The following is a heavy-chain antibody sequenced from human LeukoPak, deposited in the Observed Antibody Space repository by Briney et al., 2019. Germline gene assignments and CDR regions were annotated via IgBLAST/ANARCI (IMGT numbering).Heavy chain of an antibody. Sequence: PGGSLRLSCAASGFTFDDYAMHWVRQAPGKGLEWVSGISWNSGSIGYADSVKGRFTISRDNAKNSLYLQMNSLRAVDTALYYCAKDRGSGWYYFDYWGQGTLVTVSS. V-gene: IGHV3-9*01. D-gene: IGHD6-19*01. CDR3: AKDRGSGWYYFDY. J-gene: IGHJ4*02. CDR2: ISWNSGSI. CDR1: GFTFDDYA.